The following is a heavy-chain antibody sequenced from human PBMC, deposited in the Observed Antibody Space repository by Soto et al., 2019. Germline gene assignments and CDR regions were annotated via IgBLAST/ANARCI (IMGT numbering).Heavy chain of an antibody. CDR2: ISYDGSNK. CDR3: ARIAAAGSDLFDY. CDR1: GFTFSSYA. D-gene: IGHD6-13*01. Sequence: VQLVESGGGLVKPGGSLRLSCAASGFTFSSYAMHWVRQAPGKGLEWVAVISYDGSNKYYADSVKGRFTISRDNSKNTLYLQMNSLRAEDTAVYYCARIAAAGSDLFDYWGQGTLVTVSS. V-gene: IGHV3-30-3*01. J-gene: IGHJ4*02.